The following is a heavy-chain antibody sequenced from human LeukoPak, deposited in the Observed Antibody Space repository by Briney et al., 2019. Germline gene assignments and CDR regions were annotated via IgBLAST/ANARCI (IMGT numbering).Heavy chain of an antibody. J-gene: IGHJ6*02. CDR2: MNPNSGNT. CDR1: GYTFTSYD. CDR3: ASQRTSGSVYYYYYGMDV. V-gene: IGHV1-8*01. D-gene: IGHD3-10*01. Sequence: ASVKVSCKASGYTFTSYDINWVRQATGQGLEWMGWMNPNSGNTGYAQKFQGRVTMTRNTSISTAYMELSNLRSEDTAVYYCASQRTSGSVYYYYYGMDVWGQGTTVTVSS.